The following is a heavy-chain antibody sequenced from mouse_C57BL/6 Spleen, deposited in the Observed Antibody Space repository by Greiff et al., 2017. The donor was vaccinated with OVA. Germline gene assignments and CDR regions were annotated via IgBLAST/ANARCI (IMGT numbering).Heavy chain of an antibody. CDR1: GYTFTDYE. Sequence: VQLQQSGAELVRPGASVTLSCKASGYTFTDYEMHWVKQTPVHGLEWIGAIDPETGGTAYNQKFKGKAILTADKSSITAYMELRGLTSEDSAVYYCTRGLRLDDWGQGTTLTVSS. CDR2: IDPETGGT. CDR3: TRGLRLDD. V-gene: IGHV1-15*01. J-gene: IGHJ2*01. D-gene: IGHD1-2*01.